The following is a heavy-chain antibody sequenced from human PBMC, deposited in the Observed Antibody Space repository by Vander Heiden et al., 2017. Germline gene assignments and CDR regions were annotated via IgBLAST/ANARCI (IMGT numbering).Heavy chain of an antibody. J-gene: IGHJ6*02. CDR1: GFTFSSHS. Sequence: EVQLVESGGGLVKPGGSLSLSCAASGFTFSSHSMNWVRQAPGKGLEWVSSISSSSSYIYYADPVKGRFTISRDNAKNSLYLQMNSLRAEDTAVYYCARASDYGDPTFVGYYGMDVWGQGTTVTVSS. CDR2: ISSSSSYI. V-gene: IGHV3-21*01. D-gene: IGHD4-17*01. CDR3: ARASDYGDPTFVGYYGMDV.